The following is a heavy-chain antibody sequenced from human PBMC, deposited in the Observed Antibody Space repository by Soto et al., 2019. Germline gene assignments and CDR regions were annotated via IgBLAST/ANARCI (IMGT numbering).Heavy chain of an antibody. CDR3: VRVNADAYDV. CDR1: GCSFSNHD. J-gene: IGHJ3*01. Sequence: GGSLRLSCAASGCSFSNHDMHWVRQPKGKGLEWVSGITTGGNAYFADSVKGRFSISRENAKNSFYLQTSSLRAEDTAMYYCVRVNADAYDVWGQGTMVTVS. CDR2: ITTGGNA. V-gene: IGHV3-13*01.